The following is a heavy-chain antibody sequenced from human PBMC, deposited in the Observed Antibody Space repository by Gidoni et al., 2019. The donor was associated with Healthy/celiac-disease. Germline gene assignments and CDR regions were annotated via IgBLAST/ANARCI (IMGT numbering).Heavy chain of an antibody. Sequence: QVTLKESGPVLVKPTEPLPLTCTVSGFSPSNARMGASWIGQPPGKALEWLAHIFSNDEKSYSTSLKSRLTISKDTSKSQVVLTMTNMDPVDTATYYCARMRSYYGMDVWGQGTTVTGSS. CDR1: GFSPSNARMG. V-gene: IGHV2-26*01. CDR2: IFSNDEK. CDR3: ARMRSYYGMDV. J-gene: IGHJ6*02.